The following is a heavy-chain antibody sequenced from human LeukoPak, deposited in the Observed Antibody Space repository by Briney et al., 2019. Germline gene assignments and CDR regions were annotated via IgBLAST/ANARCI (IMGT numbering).Heavy chain of an antibody. Sequence: ASVKVSCKASGYTFTGYYMHWVRQAPGQGLEWMGWINPNSGGTNYAQKFQGRVTMTRDTSISTAYMELSSLRSEDTAVYYCARGLPNSSSWYPQYYYYGMDVWGQGTTVTVSS. V-gene: IGHV1-2*02. CDR2: INPNSGGT. CDR1: GYTFTGYY. J-gene: IGHJ6*02. CDR3: ARGLPNSSSWYPQYYYYGMDV. D-gene: IGHD6-13*01.